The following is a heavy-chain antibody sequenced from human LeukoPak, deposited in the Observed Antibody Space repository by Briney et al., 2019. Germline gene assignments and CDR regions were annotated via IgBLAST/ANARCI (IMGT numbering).Heavy chain of an antibody. D-gene: IGHD3-22*01. V-gene: IGHV3-30*03. CDR1: GFTFSSYG. CDR3: ASSYYYDSSGYYPDDY. CDR2: ISYDGSNK. Sequence: GGSLRLSCAASGFTFSSYGMSWVRQAPGKGLEWVAVISYDGSNKYYADSVKGRFTISRDNSKNTLYLQMNSLRAEDTAVYYCASSYYYDSSGYYPDDYWGQGTLVTVSS. J-gene: IGHJ4*02.